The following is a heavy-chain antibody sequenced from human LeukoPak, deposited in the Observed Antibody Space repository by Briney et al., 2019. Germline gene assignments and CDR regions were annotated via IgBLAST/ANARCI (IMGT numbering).Heavy chain of an antibody. CDR2: INHSGST. D-gene: IGHD1-26*01. J-gene: IGHJ4*02. V-gene: IGHV4-34*01. Sequence: SETLSLTCAVYGGSFSGYYWSWIRQPPGKGLEWIGEINHSGSTNYNPSLKSRVTISVDTSKNQFSLNLSSVTAADTAVYYCARHQSGSYYRLFDYWGQGTLVTVSS. CDR3: ARHQSGSYYRLFDY. CDR1: GGSFSGYY.